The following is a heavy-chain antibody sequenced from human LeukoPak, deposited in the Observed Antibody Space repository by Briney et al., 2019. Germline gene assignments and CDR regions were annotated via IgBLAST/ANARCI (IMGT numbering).Heavy chain of an antibody. CDR2: MNPNSGNT. D-gene: IGHD3-3*01. V-gene: IGHV1-8*02. CDR1: GYTFTGYY. Sequence: ASVKVSCKASGYTFTGYYMHWVRQAPGQGLEWMGWMNPNSGNTGYAQKFQGRVTMTRNTSISTAYMELSSLRSEDTAVYYCARGSLEYYDFWSGSRWDWFDPWGQGTLVTVSS. J-gene: IGHJ5*02. CDR3: ARGSLEYYDFWSGSRWDWFDP.